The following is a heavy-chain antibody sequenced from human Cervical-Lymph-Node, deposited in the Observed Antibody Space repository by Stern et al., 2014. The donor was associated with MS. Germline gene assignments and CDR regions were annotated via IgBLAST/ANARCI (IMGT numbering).Heavy chain of an antibody. CDR2: IKRKSAGETT. CDR1: GSTFRNAW. J-gene: IGHJ4*02. D-gene: IGHD2-2*01. V-gene: IGHV3-15*01. CDR3: TTDLVYADF. Sequence: EDQLVESGGGLVKPGESLRLSCAASGSTFRNAWINWVRQSPGKGLEWVGRIKRKSAGETTDYAAPVKGRFTISRDDSNSTVYLQMNSLKAQDTAVYYCTTDLVYADFWGQGTLVTVSS.